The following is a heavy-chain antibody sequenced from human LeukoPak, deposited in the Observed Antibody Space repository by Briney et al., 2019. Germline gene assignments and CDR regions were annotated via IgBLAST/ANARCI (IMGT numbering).Heavy chain of an antibody. CDR1: GGTFSSYD. V-gene: IGHV1-69*04. Sequence: SVKVSCKASGGTFSSYDISWVRQAPGQGLEWMGRIIPILGIANYAQRFQGRVTITADKSTSTAYMELSSLRSEDTAVYYCAREGPNYYGSGTYWFDPWGQGTLVTVSS. D-gene: IGHD3-10*01. J-gene: IGHJ5*02. CDR3: AREGPNYYGSGTYWFDP. CDR2: IIPILGIA.